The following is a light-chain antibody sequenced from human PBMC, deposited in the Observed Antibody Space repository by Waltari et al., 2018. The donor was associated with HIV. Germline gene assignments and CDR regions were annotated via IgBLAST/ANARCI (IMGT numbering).Light chain of an antibody. V-gene: IGLV2-23*02. CDR3: CSYTTTSTYVI. CDR2: EVN. CDR1: SGDVGIYNF. J-gene: IGLJ2*01. Sequence: QSALTQPASVSGSPGQSITISCTGTSGDVGIYNFVSWYQQHPGKAPKLIIYEVNKRPSGISDPFTGSKSGNTASLTISGFQPEDEADYCCCSYTTTSTYVIFGGGTKLTVL.